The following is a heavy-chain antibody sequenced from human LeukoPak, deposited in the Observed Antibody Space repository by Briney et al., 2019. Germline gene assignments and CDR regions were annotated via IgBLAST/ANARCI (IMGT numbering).Heavy chain of an antibody. D-gene: IGHD4-11*01. V-gene: IGHV1-46*01. CDR2: TDPIGGST. J-gene: IGHJ4*02. Sequence: ASVKVSCKASGYTFTNYYIHWVRQAPGQGLEWMGITDPIGGSTNYAQKFQGRVTMTRDTSTSTVYMELSSLRSEDSAVYYCARWTTTYLDYWGQGTLVTVSS. CDR3: ARWTTTYLDY. CDR1: GYTFTNYY.